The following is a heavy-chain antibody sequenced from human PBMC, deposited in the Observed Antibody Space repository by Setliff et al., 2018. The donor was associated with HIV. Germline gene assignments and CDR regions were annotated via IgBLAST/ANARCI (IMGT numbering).Heavy chain of an antibody. CDR1: GFTFSNAW. V-gene: IGHV3-15*01. Sequence: PGGSLRLSCAASGFTFSNAWMSWVRQAPGKGLEWVGRIKSKTDGETTDYAAPVRGRFTISRDDSKNTLYLQMGSLKTEDTAVYYCVLHPPLDPWGQGTLVTVSS. CDR3: VLHPPLDP. D-gene: IGHD4-4*01. J-gene: IGHJ5*02. CDR2: IKSKTDGETT.